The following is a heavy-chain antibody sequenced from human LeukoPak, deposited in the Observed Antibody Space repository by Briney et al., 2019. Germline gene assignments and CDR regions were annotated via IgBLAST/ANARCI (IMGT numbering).Heavy chain of an antibody. D-gene: IGHD2-21*01. CDR2: IVVGSGNT. Sequence: SVKVSCKASGFTFTSSAVQWVRQARGQRLEWIGWIVVGSGNTNYAQKFQERVTITRDMSTSTAYMELSSLRSEDTAVYYCAAGSVEVQPFDYWGQGTLVTVSS. CDR1: GFTFTSSA. V-gene: IGHV1-58*01. J-gene: IGHJ4*02. CDR3: AAGSVEVQPFDY.